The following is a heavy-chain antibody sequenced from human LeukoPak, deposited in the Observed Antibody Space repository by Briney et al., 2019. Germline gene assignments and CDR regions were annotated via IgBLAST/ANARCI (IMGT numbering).Heavy chain of an antibody. CDR2: IWYGGSNK. Sequence: GGSLRLSCAASGFTFSSYGMHWVRQAPGKGLEWVAVIWYGGSNKYYADSVKGRFTISRDNSKNTLYLQMNSLRAEDTAVYYCAKDEGYSSSPALDYWGQGTLVTVSS. V-gene: IGHV3-30*02. CDR1: GFTFSSYG. J-gene: IGHJ4*02. CDR3: AKDEGYSSSPALDY. D-gene: IGHD6-6*01.